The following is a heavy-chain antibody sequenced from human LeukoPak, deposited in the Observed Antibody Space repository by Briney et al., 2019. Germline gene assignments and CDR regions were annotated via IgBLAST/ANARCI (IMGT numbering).Heavy chain of an antibody. Sequence: SETLSLTCTVSGGSISSYYWSWIRQPAGKGLEWIGRIYTSGSTNYNPFLKSRVTMSVDTSKNQFSLKLSSVTAADTAVYYCARDPGLWFGTGNYFDYWGQGTLVTVSS. J-gene: IGHJ4*02. CDR1: GGSISSYY. V-gene: IGHV4-4*07. D-gene: IGHD3-10*01. CDR3: ARDPGLWFGTGNYFDY. CDR2: IYTSGST.